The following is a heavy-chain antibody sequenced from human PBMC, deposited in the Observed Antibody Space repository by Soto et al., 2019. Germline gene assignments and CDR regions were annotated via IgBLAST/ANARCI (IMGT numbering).Heavy chain of an antibody. V-gene: IGHV3-48*03. J-gene: IGHJ4*02. D-gene: IGHD3-22*01. CDR1: GFTFSSYE. Sequence: PGGSLRLSCAASGFTFSSYEMNWVRQAPGKGLEWVSYISSSSSTIYYADSVKGRFTISRDNAKNSLYLQMNSLRAEDTAVYYCARHYDSSGYYPSAAFDYWGQGTLVTVSS. CDR3: ARHYDSSGYYPSAAFDY. CDR2: ISSSSSTI.